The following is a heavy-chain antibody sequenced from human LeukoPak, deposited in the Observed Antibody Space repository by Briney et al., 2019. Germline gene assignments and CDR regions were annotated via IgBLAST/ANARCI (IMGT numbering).Heavy chain of an antibody. D-gene: IGHD2-8*01. CDR1: GYSFTSYC. CDR3: ARRGCTNGVCYFDY. Sequence: GESLKISCKGSGYSFTSYCIGWVRQMPGKGLEWLGIINPGDSDTRYNPSFQCHVTISGDKSISTAYLQWSSLKASDTAMYYCARRGCTNGVCYFDYWGQGTLVTVSS. J-gene: IGHJ4*02. CDR2: INPGDSDT. V-gene: IGHV5-51*01.